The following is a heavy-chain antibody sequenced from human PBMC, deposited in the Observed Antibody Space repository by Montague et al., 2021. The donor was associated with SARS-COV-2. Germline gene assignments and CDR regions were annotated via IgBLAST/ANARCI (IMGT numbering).Heavy chain of an antibody. V-gene: IGHV4-4*02. D-gene: IGHD5-18*01. CDR1: GGSIISTNW. J-gene: IGHJ4*02. Sequence: SETLSLTCVVSGGSIISTNWWSWVRQPPGKGLEWIGQIYHSGSTDYNPSLKSRVTISVDTSKNQFSLKLSSVTAADTAVYYCARHKAGEIGYSYGYKGRGYYFDYWGQGTLVTVSS. CDR2: IYHSGST. CDR3: ARHKAGEIGYSYGYKGRGYYFDY.